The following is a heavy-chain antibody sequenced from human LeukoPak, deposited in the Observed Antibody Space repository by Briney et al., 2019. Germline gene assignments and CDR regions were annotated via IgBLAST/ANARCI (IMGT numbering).Heavy chain of an antibody. J-gene: IGHJ5*02. CDR2: INTNTGNP. CDR1: GYTFTSYA. V-gene: IGHV7-4-1*02. CDR3: ARVRGDYYGSGEHWFDP. Sequence: ASVKVSCKASGYTFTSYAMNWVRQAPGQGLEWMGWINTNTGNPTYAQGFTGRFVFSLDTSVSTAYLQISSLKAEDTAVYYCARVRGDYYGSGEHWFDPWGQGTLVTVSS. D-gene: IGHD3-10*01.